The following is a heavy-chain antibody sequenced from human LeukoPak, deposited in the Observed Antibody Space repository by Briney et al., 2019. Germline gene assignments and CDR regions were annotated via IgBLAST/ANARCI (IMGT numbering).Heavy chain of an antibody. CDR3: TTNEPDCSTINCYDSGVDFDY. CDR1: GFTFNSYW. J-gene: IGHJ4*02. V-gene: IGHV3-7*03. CDR2: IKQDGNKK. Sequence: GGSLRLSCAASGFTFNSYWMAWVRQAPGKGLEWVANIKQDGNKKYYVDSVKGRFTISRDNAKNSLYLQMNSLKTEDTAIYYCTTNEPDCSTINCYDSGVDFDYWGQGTLVTVSS. D-gene: IGHD2-2*01.